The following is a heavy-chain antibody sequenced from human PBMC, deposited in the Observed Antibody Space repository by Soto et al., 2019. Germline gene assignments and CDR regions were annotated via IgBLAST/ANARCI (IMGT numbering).Heavy chain of an antibody. CDR3: TRANWYSEY. V-gene: IGHV4-59*11. CDR1: GGSISNHY. Sequence: QVQLQESGPGLVKPSETLSLTCSVSGGSISNHYWSWIRQPPLKGLEWLGYSYYNGNTNYNPSLKSRVTMSVDTSRNQISLKLTTVTAADTAVYYCTRANWYSEYWGQGTLVTVSS. D-gene: IGHD7-27*01. CDR2: SYYNGNT. J-gene: IGHJ4*02.